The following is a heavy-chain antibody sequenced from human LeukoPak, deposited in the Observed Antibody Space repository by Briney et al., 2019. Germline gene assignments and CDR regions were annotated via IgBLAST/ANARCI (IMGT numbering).Heavy chain of an antibody. V-gene: IGHV3-23*01. D-gene: IGHD5-18*01. Sequence: GGSLRLSCAASGFTFNNYTMSWVRQAPGKGLEWVSTISRSGGSTYYADSVKGWFTISRDNSKNMLYLQMNSLRAEDTAVYYCAKDQDWPTAMITNWGQGTLVTVSS. CDR3: AKDQDWPTAMITN. J-gene: IGHJ4*02. CDR1: GFTFNNYT. CDR2: ISRSGGST.